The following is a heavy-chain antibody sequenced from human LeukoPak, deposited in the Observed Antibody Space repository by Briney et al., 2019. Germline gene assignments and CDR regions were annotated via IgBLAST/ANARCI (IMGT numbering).Heavy chain of an antibody. CDR3: ARETSGSYYIDC. D-gene: IGHD1-26*01. CDR1: GFTLSTYS. CDR2: ISSSSSYI. V-gene: IGHV3-21*01. J-gene: IGHJ4*02. Sequence: GGSLRLSCAVSGFTLSTYSMNWVRQAPGKGLEWVSSISSSSSYIYYADSVQGRFTISSDHAKTSLYLQMNSLRAEDTAVYHCARETSGSYYIDCWGQGTLVTVSS.